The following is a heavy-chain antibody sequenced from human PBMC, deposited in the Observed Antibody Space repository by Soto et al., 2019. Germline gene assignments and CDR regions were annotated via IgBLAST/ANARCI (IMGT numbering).Heavy chain of an antibody. D-gene: IGHD4-17*01. J-gene: IGHJ4*02. Sequence: QITLKESGPPLVRPAQTLTLPCAFSGFSLTPTRMGVAWIRQPPGKALAWLALIYWDDDQRYSPSLKDRLTISKDTSRSRVVLTISNLNPEDTGTYFCAHAGDYDLLSFDHWGPGTLVTVSS. CDR3: AHAGDYDLLSFDH. CDR2: IYWDDDQ. V-gene: IGHV2-5*02. CDR1: GFSLTPTRMG.